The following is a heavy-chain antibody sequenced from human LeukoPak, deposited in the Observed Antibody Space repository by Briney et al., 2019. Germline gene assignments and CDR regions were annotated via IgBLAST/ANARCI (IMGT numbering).Heavy chain of an antibody. J-gene: IGHJ5*02. CDR3: APKRRYCSGGSCRNWFDP. CDR1: GGSFSGYY. Sequence: SETLSLTCAVYGGSFSGYYWSWTRQPPGKGLEWIGEINHSGSTNYNPSLKSRVTISVDTSKNQFSLKLSSVTAADTAVYYCAPKRRYCSGGSCRNWFDPWGQGTLVTVSS. CDR2: INHSGST. V-gene: IGHV4-34*01. D-gene: IGHD2-15*01.